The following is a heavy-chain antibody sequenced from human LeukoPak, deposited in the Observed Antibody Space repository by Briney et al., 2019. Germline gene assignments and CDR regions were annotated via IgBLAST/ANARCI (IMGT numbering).Heavy chain of an antibody. CDR1: GFTFSNAW. J-gene: IGHJ4*02. Sequence: GGSLRLSCAASGFTFSNAWMSWVRQAPGKGLEWVGRIKSKTDGGTTDYAAPVKGRFTISRDDSKNTLYLQMNSLRAEDTAVYYCAKDLWVAAADLDYWGQGTLVTVSS. V-gene: IGHV3-15*01. CDR2: IKSKTDGGTT. CDR3: AKDLWVAAADLDY. D-gene: IGHD6-13*01.